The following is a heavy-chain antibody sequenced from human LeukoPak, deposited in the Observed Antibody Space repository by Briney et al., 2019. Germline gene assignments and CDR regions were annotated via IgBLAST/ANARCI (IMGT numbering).Heavy chain of an antibody. J-gene: IGHJ5*02. CDR3: ARRGHCSGGSCYANWFDP. V-gene: IGHV4-59*12. Sequence: SETLSLTCTVSGGSISSYYWSWIRQPPGKGLEWIGYIYYSGSTNYNPSLKSRVTISVDTSKNQFSLKLSSVTAADTAVYYCARRGHCSGGSCYANWFDPWGQGTLVTVSS. CDR2: IYYSGST. CDR1: GGSISSYY. D-gene: IGHD2-15*01.